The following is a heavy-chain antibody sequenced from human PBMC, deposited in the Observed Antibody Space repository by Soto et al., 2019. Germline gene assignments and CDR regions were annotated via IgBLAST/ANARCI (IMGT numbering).Heavy chain of an antibody. Sequence: GGSLRLSCAASGFTFSSYPMSWLRQAPGKGLEWVSAISGSGGSRYYADSVKGRFTISRDNYKNTLYLQMNSLRAEDTAVYYCAKERYYYDCSGYNDYWGQGTLVTVSS. V-gene: IGHV3-23*01. CDR2: ISGSGGSR. CDR3: AKERYYYDCSGYNDY. D-gene: IGHD3-22*01. J-gene: IGHJ4*02. CDR1: GFTFSSYP.